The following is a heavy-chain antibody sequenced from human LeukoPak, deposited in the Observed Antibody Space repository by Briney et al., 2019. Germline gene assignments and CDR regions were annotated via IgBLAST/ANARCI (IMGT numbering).Heavy chain of an antibody. CDR2: ISGDGVTT. D-gene: IGHD5-24*01. V-gene: IGHV3-43*02. CDR1: GFTVSSNY. Sequence: PGGSLRLPCAASGFTVSSNYMSWVRQAPGKGLEWVSVISGDGVTTYYADSVKGRFTISRDNSKNSLYLQMNSLRTEDTALYYCARDTYPDERWLQLPTGYWGQGTLVTVSS. J-gene: IGHJ4*02. CDR3: ARDTYPDERWLQLPTGY.